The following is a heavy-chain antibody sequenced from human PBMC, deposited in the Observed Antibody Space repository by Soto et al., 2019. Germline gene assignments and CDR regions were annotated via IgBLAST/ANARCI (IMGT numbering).Heavy chain of an antibody. V-gene: IGHV4-59*11. J-gene: IGHJ6*02. D-gene: IGHD1-26*01. CDR1: GGSINSHH. Sequence: PETLPLTYTVSGGSINSHHWSWIRQPRRTGLEWIGYIHYSGSTNSNPSPTSRVTISVDTSKNQFSLKLSSVTAADTAVYYCEGWESGSYHYYYYGMDVWGQGTTVT. CDR3: EGWESGSYHYYYYGMDV. CDR2: IHYSGST.